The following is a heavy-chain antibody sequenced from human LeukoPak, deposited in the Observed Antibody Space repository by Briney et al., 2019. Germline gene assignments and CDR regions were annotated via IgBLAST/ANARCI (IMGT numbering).Heavy chain of an antibody. CDR1: GFTFSTQW. V-gene: IGHV3-7*01. J-gene: IGHJ4*02. CDR3: ARDGTRSSLFWKD. CDR2: INQYGSEK. Sequence: GGSLRLSCVASGFTFSTQWMTWVRQAPGKGLQWVAHINQYGSEKDYVDSVKGRFAISRDNTKNSLYLQMNSLRTEDTAVYYCARDGTRSSLFWKDWGQGTLVAVSS. D-gene: IGHD3-3*01.